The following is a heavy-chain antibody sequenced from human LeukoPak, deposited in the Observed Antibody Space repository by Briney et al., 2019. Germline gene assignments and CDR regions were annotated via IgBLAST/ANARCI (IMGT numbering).Heavy chain of an antibody. J-gene: IGHJ4*02. CDR1: GFTFSSYG. Sequence: GGSLRLSCAASGFTFSSYGMHWVRQAPGKGLEWVAVIWYDGSNKYYADSVKGRFTISRDNSKNTLYLQMNSLRAEDMAVYYCASGHSSHYFDYWGQGTLVTVSS. D-gene: IGHD3-22*01. CDR2: IWYDGSNK. V-gene: IGHV3-33*01. CDR3: ASGHSSHYFDY.